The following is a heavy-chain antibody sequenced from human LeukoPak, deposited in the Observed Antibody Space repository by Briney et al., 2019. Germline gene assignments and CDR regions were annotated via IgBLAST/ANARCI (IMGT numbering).Heavy chain of an antibody. J-gene: IGHJ3*02. Sequence: PGGSLRLSCAASGFTFSSYAMHWVRQAPGKGLEWVAVISYDGSNKYYADSVKGRFTISRDNSKNTLYLQMNSLRAEDTAVYYCAREFRLWSSFDAFDIWGQGTMVTVSS. CDR3: AREFRLWSSFDAFDI. D-gene: IGHD5-18*01. CDR1: GFTFSSYA. CDR2: ISYDGSNK. V-gene: IGHV3-30-3*01.